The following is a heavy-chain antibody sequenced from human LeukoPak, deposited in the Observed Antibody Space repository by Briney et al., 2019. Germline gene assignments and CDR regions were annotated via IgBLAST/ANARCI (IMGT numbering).Heavy chain of an antibody. CDR2: INPSGGST. CDR1: GYTFTSYY. V-gene: IGHV1-46*01. Sequence: ASVKVSCKASGYTFTSYYMHWVRQAPGQGLEWMGIINPSGGSTSYAQKFQGRVTMTRDTSTSTVYMELRRLRSDDTAVYYCARDFERPDYWGQGTLVTVSS. CDR3: ARDFERPDY. J-gene: IGHJ4*02.